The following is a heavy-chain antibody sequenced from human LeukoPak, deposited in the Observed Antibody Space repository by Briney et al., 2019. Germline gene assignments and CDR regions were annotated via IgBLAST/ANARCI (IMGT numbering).Heavy chain of an antibody. CDR2: IIPIFGTA. Sequence: SVKASCKASGGTFSSYAISWVRQAPGQGLEWMGGIIPIFGTANYAQKFQGRVTITADESTSTAYMELSSLRSEDTAVYYCARITGPVGIVVVPAAIYGALDYWGQGTLVTVSS. CDR3: ARITGPVGIVVVPAAIYGALDY. D-gene: IGHD2-2*02. CDR1: GGTFSSYA. V-gene: IGHV1-69*13. J-gene: IGHJ4*02.